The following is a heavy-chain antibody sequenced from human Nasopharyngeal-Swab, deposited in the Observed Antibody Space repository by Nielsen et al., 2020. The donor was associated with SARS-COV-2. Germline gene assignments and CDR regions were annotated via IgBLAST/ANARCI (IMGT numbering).Heavy chain of an antibody. Sequence: SETLSLTCAVYGGSFSGSYWGWIRQPPGKGPEWIAEINHSGSTNYNPSLKSRVTLSVDTSMNQVSLEVSSVTAADTAVYYCARGLSGIVPAPILGLGPYYYYYYMDVRGKGTTVTVSS. J-gene: IGHJ6*03. D-gene: IGHD2-2*01. V-gene: IGHV4-34*01. CDR2: INHSGST. CDR3: ARGLSGIVPAPILGLGPYYYYYYMDV. CDR1: GGSFSGSY.